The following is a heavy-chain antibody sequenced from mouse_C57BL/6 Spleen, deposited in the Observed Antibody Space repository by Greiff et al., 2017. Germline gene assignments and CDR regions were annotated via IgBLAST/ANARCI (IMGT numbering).Heavy chain of an antibody. J-gene: IGHJ3*01. V-gene: IGHV1-69*01. CDR1: GYTFTSYW. CDR3: ARSGENYGNFY. D-gene: IGHD2-1*01. CDR2: IDPSDSYT. Sequence: QVQLQQPGAELVMPGASVKLSCKASGYTFTSYWMHWVKQRPGQGLEWIGEIDPSDSYTNYNQKFKGKSTLTVDKSSSTAYMQLSSLTSEDSAVYYCARSGENYGNFYWGQGTLVTVSA.